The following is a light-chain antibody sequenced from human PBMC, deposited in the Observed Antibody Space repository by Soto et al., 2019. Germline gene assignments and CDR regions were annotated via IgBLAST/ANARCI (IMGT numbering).Light chain of an antibody. V-gene: IGKV3-20*01. Sequence: EIVLTQSPGTLSLSPGERGTLSCRASQSVSSSHLAWYQQKPGQAPRLLIYGASSRATGIPDRFSGSGSGTDFTLTISRLEPEDFAVYYCQQYGNSRTFGQGTKVDIK. CDR3: QQYGNSRT. CDR1: QSVSSSH. J-gene: IGKJ1*01. CDR2: GAS.